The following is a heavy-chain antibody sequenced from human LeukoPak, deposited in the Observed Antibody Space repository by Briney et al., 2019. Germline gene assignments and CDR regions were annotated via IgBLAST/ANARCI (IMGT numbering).Heavy chain of an antibody. J-gene: IGHJ4*02. CDR2: FSTREII. V-gene: IGHV4-4*07. CDR3: ARDLDGDSFYFDN. D-gene: IGHD7-27*01. Sequence: SETLSLTCTVSGGPISGYYWSWIRQPAGKGLEWIGRFSTREIINYDPSLKSRVTMSVDTSKNHFSLKLRSVTAADTAVYYCARDLDGDSFYFDNWGQGTLVTVSS. CDR1: GGPISGYY.